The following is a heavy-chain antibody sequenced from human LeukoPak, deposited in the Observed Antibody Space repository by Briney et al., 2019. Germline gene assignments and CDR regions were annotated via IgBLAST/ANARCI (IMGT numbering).Heavy chain of an antibody. CDR2: VILIFGRA. D-gene: IGHD3-16*01. V-gene: IGHV1-69*05. CDR3: ARGAGYYFDY. CDR1: GGTFSSYA. Sequence: ASVKVSCKASGGTFSSYAISWVRQAPGQGLEWMGGVILIFGRANYAQKFQGRVTITTDEFTSTAYMELSSLSSEDTAVYYCARGAGYYFDYWGQGTLVTVSS. J-gene: IGHJ4*02.